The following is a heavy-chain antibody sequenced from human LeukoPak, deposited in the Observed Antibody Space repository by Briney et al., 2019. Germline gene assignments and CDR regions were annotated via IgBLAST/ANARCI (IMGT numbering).Heavy chain of an antibody. CDR1: GFTFSSYA. CDR2: ISSNGGST. Sequence: GGFLRLSCSASGFTFSSYAMYWVRQAPGKGLEYVSGISSNGGSTYYADSVKGRFTISRDNSKNTLYLQMSSLRAEDTAVYYCVKITSSSGGDYWGQGTLVTVSS. D-gene: IGHD6-19*01. V-gene: IGHV3-64D*09. CDR3: VKITSSSGGDY. J-gene: IGHJ4*02.